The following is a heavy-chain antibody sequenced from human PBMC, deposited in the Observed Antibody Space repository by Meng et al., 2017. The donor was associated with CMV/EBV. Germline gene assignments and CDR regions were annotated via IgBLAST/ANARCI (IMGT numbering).Heavy chain of an antibody. CDR2: ISYDGSNK. CDR3: AREDSGLNYFDY. Sequence: GESLKISCAASGFTFSSYAMHWVRQAPGKGLEWVAVISYDGSNKYYADSVKGRFTISRDNSKNTLYLQMNSLRAEDTAVYYCAREDSGLNYFDYWGQGTVVTVSS. CDR1: GFTFSSYA. V-gene: IGHV3-30-3*01. D-gene: IGHD3-10*01. J-gene: IGHJ4*02.